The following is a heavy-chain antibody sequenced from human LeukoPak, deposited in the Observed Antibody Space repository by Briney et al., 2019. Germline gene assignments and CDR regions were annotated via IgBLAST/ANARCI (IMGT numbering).Heavy chain of an antibody. CDR2: IYSGGST. CDR3: ARAEEVATKYYYYYYMDV. J-gene: IGHJ6*03. D-gene: IGHD5-12*01. CDR1: GFTVSSNY. V-gene: IGHV3-53*01. Sequence: SGGSLRLSCAASGFTVSSNYMSWVRQAPGKGLEWVSVIYSGGSTYYADSVKGRFTISRDNSKNTLYLQMNSLRAEDTAVYYCARAEEVATKYYYYYYMDVWGKGTTVTISS.